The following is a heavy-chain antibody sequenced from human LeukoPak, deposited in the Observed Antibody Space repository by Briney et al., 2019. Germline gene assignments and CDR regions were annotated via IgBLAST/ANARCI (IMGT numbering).Heavy chain of an antibody. J-gene: IGHJ4*02. D-gene: IGHD3-10*01. V-gene: IGHV4-39*07. CDR3: ARMVRGVQPIDY. Sequence: SETLSLTCTVSGDSISGGSYYWGWIRQPPGKGLEWIGSIYHSGSTYYNTSLKSRVTISVDTSKNQFSLKLSSVTAADTAVYYCARMVRGVQPIDYWGQGTLVTVSS. CDR2: IYHSGST. CDR1: GDSISGGSYY.